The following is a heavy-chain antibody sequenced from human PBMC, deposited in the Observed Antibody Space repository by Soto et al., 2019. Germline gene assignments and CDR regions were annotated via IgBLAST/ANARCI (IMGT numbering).Heavy chain of an antibody. CDR3: ARGDREDSWFDP. CDR2: IYYSGST. J-gene: IGHJ5*02. Sequence: SETLSLTCTVSGGSISSYYWSWIRQPPGKGLEWIGYIYYSGSTNYNPSLKSRVTISVDTSKNQFSLKLSSVTAADTAVYYCARGDREDSWFDPWGQGTLVTVSS. V-gene: IGHV4-59*01. CDR1: GGSISSYY. D-gene: IGHD1-26*01.